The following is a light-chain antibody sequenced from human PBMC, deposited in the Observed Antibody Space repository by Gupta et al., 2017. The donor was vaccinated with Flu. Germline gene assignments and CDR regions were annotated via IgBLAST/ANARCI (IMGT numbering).Light chain of an antibody. CDR2: KAS. J-gene: IGKJ5*01. Sequence: DIPMTQSPSTLSASVGDRVTIACRASQSIGDWLAWYQQRPGKAPRLLIYKASRLESGVPSRFSGSGSGTEFTLTISSLKPDDLATYDGQKYNRYETVTFGQGTRLEIK. CDR1: QSIGDW. V-gene: IGKV1-5*03. CDR3: QKYNRYETVT.